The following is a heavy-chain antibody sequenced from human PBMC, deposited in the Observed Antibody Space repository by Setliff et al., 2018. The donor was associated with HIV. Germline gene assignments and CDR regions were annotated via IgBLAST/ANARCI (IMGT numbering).Heavy chain of an antibody. D-gene: IGHD3-3*01. J-gene: IGHJ6*01. Sequence: ASVKVSCKTSGYIFIRYYIFWVRQAPGQGLEWMGNINPHTGVTRYAEKFQGRVTMTRDTSISTIYMELSRLRSDDTAVYYCARDLRDGFEEWFSTLDDGMDVW. CDR2: INPHTGVT. CDR3: ARDLRDGFEEWFSTLDDGMDV. CDR1: GYIFIRYY. V-gene: IGHV1-2*02.